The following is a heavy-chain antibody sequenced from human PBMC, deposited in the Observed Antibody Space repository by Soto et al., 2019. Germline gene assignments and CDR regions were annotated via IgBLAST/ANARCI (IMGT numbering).Heavy chain of an antibody. V-gene: IGHV4-30-4*01. CDR1: GGSISSGDVY. J-gene: IGHJ4*02. CDR2: IYRSGST. CDR3: ARRPYFAGPGSVDYFDY. D-gene: IGHD6-13*01. Sequence: QVKLQESGPGLVKPSQTLSLTCTVSGGSISSGDVYWSWIRQAPGKGLEWIGYIYRSGSTKYNPSLKSRLTISVDTSKNQFSLDLSSVTAADSAVYYCARRPYFAGPGSVDYFDYWGQGTLVTVSS.